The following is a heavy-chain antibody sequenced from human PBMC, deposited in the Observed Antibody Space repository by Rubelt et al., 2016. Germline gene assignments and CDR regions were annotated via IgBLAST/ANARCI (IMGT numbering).Heavy chain of an antibody. Sequence: QVQLEQSGAEVKKPGASVKVSCKASGYAFTSHDINWVRQATGQGLEWMGRINPNNGVTNYAQKIQGRVTMTRDTSGSTAYMELSRLTSDDTAVYYCARAHDYVYRDWGQGTLVTVSS. J-gene: IGHJ4*02. CDR1: GYAFTSHD. CDR3: ARAHDYVYRD. D-gene: IGHD3-16*01. V-gene: IGHV1-2*06. CDR2: INPNNGVT.